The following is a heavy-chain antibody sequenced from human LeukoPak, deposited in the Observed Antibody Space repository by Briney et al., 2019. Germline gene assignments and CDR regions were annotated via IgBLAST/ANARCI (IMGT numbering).Heavy chain of an antibody. V-gene: IGHV4-30-4*02. CDR1: GGSISSGDYY. D-gene: IGHD3-9*01. J-gene: IGHJ4*02. Sequence: SETLSLTCTVSGGSISSGDYYWSWIRQPPGKGLEWFGYIYYSGSTYYNPSLRSRVTISVDTSKNQFSLKLSSVTAADTAVYYCARGGYYDILTASDYWGQGTLVTVSS. CDR3: ARGGYYDILTASDY. CDR2: IYYSGST.